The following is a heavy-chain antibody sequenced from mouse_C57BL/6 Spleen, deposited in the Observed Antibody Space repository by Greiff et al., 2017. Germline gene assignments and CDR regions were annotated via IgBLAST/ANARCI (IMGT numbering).Heavy chain of an antibody. D-gene: IGHD1-1*01. J-gene: IGHJ4*01. Sequence: QVQLQQSGPELVKPGASVKISCKASGYAFSSSWMNWVKQRPGKGLEWIGRIYPGDGDTNYNGKFKGKATLTADKSSSTAYMQLSSLTSEDSAVYFCARQGVTTVVATRAMDYWGQGTSVTVSS. CDR1: GYAFSSSW. V-gene: IGHV1-82*01. CDR3: ARQGVTTVVATRAMDY. CDR2: IYPGDGDT.